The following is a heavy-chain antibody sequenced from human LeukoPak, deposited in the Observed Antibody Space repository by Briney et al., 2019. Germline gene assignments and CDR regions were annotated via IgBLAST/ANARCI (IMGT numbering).Heavy chain of an antibody. CDR1: GGPFSGYY. Sequence: SETLSLTCAVYGGPFSGYYWSWIRQPPGKGLEWIGEINHSGSTNYNPSLKSRVTISVDTSKNQFSLKLSSVTAADTAVYCCVSYELYYFDYWGQGTLVTVSS. V-gene: IGHV4-34*01. J-gene: IGHJ4*02. CDR2: INHSGST. D-gene: IGHD3-16*01. CDR3: VSYELYYFDY.